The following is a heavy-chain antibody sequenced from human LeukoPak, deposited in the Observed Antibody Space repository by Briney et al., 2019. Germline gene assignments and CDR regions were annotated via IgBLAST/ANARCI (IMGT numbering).Heavy chain of an antibody. CDR3: ARARRYCSGGSCPPLIDY. CDR1: GYTFTSYG. Sequence: ASVKVSCKASGYTFTSYGISWGRQAPGQGLEWMGWISTYNANTNYAQKLQGRVTLTTDTSTSAAYMELRSLSSDDTAGYYCARARRYCSGGSCPPLIDYWGQGTLVTVSS. CDR2: ISTYNANT. J-gene: IGHJ4*02. V-gene: IGHV1-18*01. D-gene: IGHD2-15*01.